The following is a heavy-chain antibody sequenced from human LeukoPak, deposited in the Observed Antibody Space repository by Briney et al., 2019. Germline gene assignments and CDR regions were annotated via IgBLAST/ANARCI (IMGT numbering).Heavy chain of an antibody. Sequence: GGSLRLSCAASGFTFNGYSMNWVCQAPGKGLEWISFIRHDSSDIYYADSVKGRFTISRDNAKNSLYLQMNSLRADDTAVYYCAKDEVGATTYNWFDPWGQGTLVTVSS. V-gene: IGHV3-48*01. J-gene: IGHJ5*02. CDR2: IRHDSSDI. D-gene: IGHD1-26*01. CDR3: AKDEVGATTYNWFDP. CDR1: GFTFNGYS.